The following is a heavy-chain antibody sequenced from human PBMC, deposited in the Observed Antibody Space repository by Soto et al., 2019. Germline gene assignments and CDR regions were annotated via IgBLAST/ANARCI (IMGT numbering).Heavy chain of an antibody. J-gene: IGHJ6*02. CDR3: VRENYYYGMDV. Sequence: EVQLVESGGTLVQPGGSLRLSCAASGFDASVNYMTWVRQAPVKGLEWVSAINSGGNTFYADSVKGRFTISRDNSKNTLYLQMNSLRVEDTAMHYCVRENYYYGMDVWGQGTAVTVSS. V-gene: IGHV3-66*01. CDR2: INSGGNT. CDR1: GFDASVNY.